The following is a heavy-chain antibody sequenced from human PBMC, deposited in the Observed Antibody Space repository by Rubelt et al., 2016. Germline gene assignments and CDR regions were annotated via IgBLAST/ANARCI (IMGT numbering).Heavy chain of an antibody. Sequence: EVQLLESGGGLVQPGGSLRLSCAASGFTFSSYWMSWVRQAPGKGLEGVANIKQDGSEKYYVDSVTGRFTISRDNAKNSLYLQMNSLRAEDTAVYYCASGIVGDGWGFDYWGQGTLVTVSS. J-gene: IGHJ4*02. D-gene: IGHD1-26*01. V-gene: IGHV3-7*05. CDR2: IKQDGSEK. CDR1: GFTFSSYW. CDR3: ASGIVGDGWGFDY.